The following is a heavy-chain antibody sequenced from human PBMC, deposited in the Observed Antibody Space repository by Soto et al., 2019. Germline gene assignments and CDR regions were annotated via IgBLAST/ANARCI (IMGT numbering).Heavy chain of an antibody. Sequence: PSETLSLTCNVSGGSISSSSYYWGWIRQPPGKGLEWIGSIYYSGSTYYNPSLKSRVTISVDTSKNQFSLKLSSVTAADTAVYYCAPVSEGTGYYFDYWGQGTLVTVSS. CDR1: GGSISSSSYY. D-gene: IGHD2-8*02. CDR3: APVSEGTGYYFDY. J-gene: IGHJ4*02. CDR2: IYYSGST. V-gene: IGHV4-39*01.